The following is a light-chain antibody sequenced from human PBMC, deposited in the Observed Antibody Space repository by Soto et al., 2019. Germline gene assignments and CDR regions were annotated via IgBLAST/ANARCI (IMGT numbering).Light chain of an antibody. CDR2: DAS. CDR1: QDISNY. V-gene: IGKV1-33*01. CDR3: QHYDNLPLT. Sequence: DIQMTQSPSSLSASVGDRVTITCQASQDISNYLNWYQQKPGKAPKLLIYDASNLETGVPSRFSGSGSGTDFTFTISSLQPEDTETYYCQHYDNLPLTFGGGTKVDIK. J-gene: IGKJ4*01.